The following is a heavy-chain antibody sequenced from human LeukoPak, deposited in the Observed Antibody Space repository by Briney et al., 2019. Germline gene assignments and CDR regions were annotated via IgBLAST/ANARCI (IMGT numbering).Heavy chain of an antibody. J-gene: IGHJ6*03. CDR3: AKFEGQVWGFYDYYYYYMDV. CDR1: GITLSNYG. Sequence: GGSLRLSCAVSGITLSNYGMSWVRQAPGKGLEWVSAISGSGGSTYYAGSVKGRFTISRDNSKNTLYLQMNSLRAEDTAVYYCAKFEGQVWGFYDYYYYYMDVWGKGTTVTVSS. D-gene: IGHD5-18*01. CDR2: ISGSGGST. V-gene: IGHV3-23*01.